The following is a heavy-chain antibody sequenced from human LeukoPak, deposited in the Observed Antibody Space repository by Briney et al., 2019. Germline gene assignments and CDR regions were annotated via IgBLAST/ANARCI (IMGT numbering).Heavy chain of an antibody. J-gene: IGHJ4*02. Sequence: PGGSLRLSCAASGFTFSSYAMHWVRQAPGKGLEWVAVISYDGSNKYYADSVKGRFTISRDNSKNTLYLQMNSLRAEDTAVYYCARDPAWRFLGGYFDYWGQGTLVTVSS. D-gene: IGHD3-16*01. CDR2: ISYDGSNK. CDR3: ARDPAWRFLGGYFDY. CDR1: GFTFSSYA. V-gene: IGHV3-30*04.